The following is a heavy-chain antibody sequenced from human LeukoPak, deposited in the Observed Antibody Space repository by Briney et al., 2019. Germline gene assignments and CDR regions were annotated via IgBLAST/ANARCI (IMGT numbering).Heavy chain of an antibody. D-gene: IGHD2-15*01. V-gene: IGHV4-59*08. J-gene: IGHJ6*03. CDR2: IYYSGST. CDR3: ARRVVVAAKDYYYYYMDV. CDR1: GGSISSYY. Sequence: SETLSLTCTVSGGSISSYYWSWIRQPPGKGLEWIGYIYYSGSTNYNPSLKSRVTISVDTSKNQFSLKLSSVPAADTAVYYCARRVVVAAKDYYYYYMDVWGKGTTVTVSS.